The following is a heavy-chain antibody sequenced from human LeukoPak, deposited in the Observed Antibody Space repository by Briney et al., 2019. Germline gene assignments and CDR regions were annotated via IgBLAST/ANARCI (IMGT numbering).Heavy chain of an antibody. J-gene: IGHJ5*02. CDR3: ASRQTGVVVAATGYWFDP. D-gene: IGHD2-15*01. CDR2: ISGSVSST. V-gene: IGHV3-23*01. CDR1: GFTFDDYD. Sequence: GGSLRLSCAASGFTFDDYDLNWVRQAPGKGLEWVSVISGSVSSTNYADSVKGRFTISRDNSKNTLYLQMNSLRAEDTAVYYCASRQTGVVVAATGYWFDPWGQGTLVTVSS.